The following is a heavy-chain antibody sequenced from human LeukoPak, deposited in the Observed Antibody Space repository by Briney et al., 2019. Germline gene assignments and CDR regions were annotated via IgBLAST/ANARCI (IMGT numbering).Heavy chain of an antibody. D-gene: IGHD5-12*01. J-gene: IGHJ3*02. CDR3: TTGGSVIVAGTRAFDI. Sequence: GGSLRLSCAASGFTFSNTWMNWVRQAPGKGLEWVGRIKSEVDGGATDYAAPVQGRFTISRDDSQATLYLQMNSLKTEDTAVYYCTTGGSVIVAGTRAFDIWGQGTMVTVSS. CDR2: IKSEVDGGAT. CDR1: GFTFSNTW. V-gene: IGHV3-15*07.